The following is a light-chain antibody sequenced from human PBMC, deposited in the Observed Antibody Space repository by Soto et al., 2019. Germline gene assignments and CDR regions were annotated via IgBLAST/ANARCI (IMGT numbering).Light chain of an antibody. Sequence: QSVLTQPRSVSGSPGQSVTISCTGTSSDHGGYHYVSWYQQHPGKAPTVMIYDVTKRPLGVPDRFSASNSGNTASPTISGLQSEDEADYYGCSYAGNYICVFGTGTKVTVL. J-gene: IGLJ1*01. CDR2: DVT. V-gene: IGLV2-11*01. CDR1: SSDHGGYHY. CDR3: CSYAGNYICV.